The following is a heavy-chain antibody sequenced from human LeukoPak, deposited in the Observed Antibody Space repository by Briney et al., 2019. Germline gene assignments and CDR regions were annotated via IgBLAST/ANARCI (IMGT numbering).Heavy chain of an antibody. CDR1: GFTFNSYA. V-gene: IGHV3-64*01. D-gene: IGHD3-22*01. Sequence: GGSLRLSCAASGFTFNSYAMQWVRQATGEGLEYVSGISSDGDATYYANSVKERFIISRDNSRNMLYLQMGSLRAEDMAVYYCARDRRYDSSGPSSFYYYYGMDVWGQGTTVTVSS. J-gene: IGHJ6*02. CDR2: ISSDGDAT. CDR3: ARDRRYDSSGPSSFYYYYGMDV.